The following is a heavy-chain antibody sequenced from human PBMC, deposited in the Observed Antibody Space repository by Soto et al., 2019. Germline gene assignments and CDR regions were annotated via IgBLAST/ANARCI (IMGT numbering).Heavy chain of an antibody. CDR3: ARDILSVGPRANEGFDV. J-gene: IGHJ3*01. CDR1: GFKFGDNL. V-gene: IGHV1-3*01. CDR2: SNPDNGNT. Sequence: QVQLVQSGAEVRKPGASVNISCWASGFKFGDNLINWVRQAPGQSLEWMGWSNPDNGNTGYSQTFQGRVTISRHSTASIAYVEVTDLTSEDTAVYYCARDILSVGPRANEGFDVWGQGTMVSVSS.